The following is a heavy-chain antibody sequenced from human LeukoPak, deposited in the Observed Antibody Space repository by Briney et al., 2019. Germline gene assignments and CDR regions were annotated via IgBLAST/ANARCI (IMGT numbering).Heavy chain of an antibody. D-gene: IGHD3-10*01. CDR2: IYYSGST. CDR3: ARPQLWFGDSTGAFDI. CDR1: GGSISSSSYY. Sequence: SETLSLTCTVSGGSISSSSYYWGWIRQPPGKGLEWIGSIYYSGSTYYNPSLKSRVTISVDTSKNQFSLKLSSVTAADTAVYYCARPQLWFGDSTGAFDIWGQGTMVTVSS. J-gene: IGHJ3*02. V-gene: IGHV4-39*01.